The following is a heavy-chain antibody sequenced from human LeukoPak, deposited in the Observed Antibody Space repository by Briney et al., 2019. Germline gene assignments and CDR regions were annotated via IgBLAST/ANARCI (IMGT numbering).Heavy chain of an antibody. CDR2: ISWNSGSI. D-gene: IGHD3-10*01. CDR3: AKAQAGVGYAFDI. CDR1: GFTFDDYA. Sequence: SLRLSCAASGFTFDDYAMHWVRQAPGKGLEWVSGISWNSGSIGYADSVKGRFTISRDNAKNSLYLQMNSLRAKDTALYYCAKAQAGVGYAFDIWGQGTMVTVSS. V-gene: IGHV3-9*01. J-gene: IGHJ3*02.